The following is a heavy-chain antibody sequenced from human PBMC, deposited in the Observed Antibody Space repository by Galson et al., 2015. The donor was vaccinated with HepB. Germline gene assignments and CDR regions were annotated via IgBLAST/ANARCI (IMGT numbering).Heavy chain of an antibody. J-gene: IGHJ6*02. Sequence: QSGAEVKKPGEYLRISCQGSGYNFTNYWITWVRQMPGKGLEWVGRIDPSDSYITYSPSFQGHVTISADESISTAYLRWSTLEASDTANYFCARGASYYYYGMDVWGQGTTVIVSS. CDR3: ARGASYYYYGMDV. D-gene: IGHD6-25*01. CDR1: GYNFTNYW. V-gene: IGHV5-10-1*01. CDR2: IDPSDSYI.